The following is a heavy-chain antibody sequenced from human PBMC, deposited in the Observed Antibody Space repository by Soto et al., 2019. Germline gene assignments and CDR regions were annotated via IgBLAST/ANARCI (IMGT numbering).Heavy chain of an antibody. CDR1: GFTVSSNY. CDR2: IYSGGST. J-gene: IGHJ4*02. V-gene: IGHV3-66*01. CDR3: ARETNDSYDSSGPVG. D-gene: IGHD3-22*01. Sequence: GGSLRLSCAASGFTVSSNYMSWVRQAPGKGLEWVSVIYSGGSTYYADSVKGRFTISRHNSKNTLYLQMNSLRAEDTAVYYCARETNDSYDSSGPVGWGQGTLVTVSS.